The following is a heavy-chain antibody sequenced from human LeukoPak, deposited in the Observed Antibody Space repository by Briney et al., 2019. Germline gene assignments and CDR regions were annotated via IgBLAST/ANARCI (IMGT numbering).Heavy chain of an antibody. Sequence: GGSLRLSCAASGFTLDDYGMSWVRQVPGKGMEWDCGINWNGDGTGYADSVKGRFTISRDNAKNSLYLQMDSLRAEDTALYYCARLGGPDYYFYYYMDVWGKGTTVTVSS. CDR1: GFTLDDYG. D-gene: IGHD1-26*01. CDR2: INWNGDGT. J-gene: IGHJ6*03. CDR3: ARLGGPDYYFYYYMDV. V-gene: IGHV3-20*04.